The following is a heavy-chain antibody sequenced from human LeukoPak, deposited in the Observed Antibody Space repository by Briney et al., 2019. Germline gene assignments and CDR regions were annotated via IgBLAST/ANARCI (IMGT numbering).Heavy chain of an antibody. D-gene: IGHD3-10*01. J-gene: IGHJ4*02. CDR2: ISGSGGSI. CDR1: GFTFSTYG. CDR3: AKDRGWFGGSLANFDD. V-gene: IGHV3-23*01. Sequence: GRSLRLSCAGSGFTFSTYGMTWVRQAPGKGLEWVSAISGSGGSIYYADSVKGRFTISRDNSKNTLFLQMNSLRAEDTAVYYCAKDRGWFGGSLANFDDWGQGTLVTVSS.